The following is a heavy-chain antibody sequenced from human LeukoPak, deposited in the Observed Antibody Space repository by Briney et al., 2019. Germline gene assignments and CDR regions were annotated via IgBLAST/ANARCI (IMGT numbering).Heavy chain of an antibody. Sequence: SVKVSCKASGFTFTSSAMQWVRQARGQRLEWIGWIVVGSGNTNYAQKFQERVTITRDMSTSTAYMELSSVTAADTAVYYCARDPGIPAAKALDAFDIWGQGTMVTVSS. J-gene: IGHJ3*02. CDR2: IVVGSGNT. CDR1: GFTFTSSA. D-gene: IGHD2-2*01. CDR3: ARDPGIPAAKALDAFDI. V-gene: IGHV1-58*02.